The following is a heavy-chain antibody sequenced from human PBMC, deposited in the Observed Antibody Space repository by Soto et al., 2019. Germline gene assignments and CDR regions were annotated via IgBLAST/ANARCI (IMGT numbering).Heavy chain of an antibody. J-gene: IGHJ5*01. CDR1: GDSVSGNSVT. D-gene: IGHD2-8*01. V-gene: IGHV6-1*01. CDR3: VRLIGNSWLDS. Sequence: SQTLSLTCAISGDSVSGNSVTWNWIRQSPSRGLEWLGGTYYRSKWYSDYAVSVKSRVTISPDTSKNQFSLQLNSVTPEDTAVYYCVRLIGNSWLDSWGQGTLVTVSS. CDR2: TYYRSKWYS.